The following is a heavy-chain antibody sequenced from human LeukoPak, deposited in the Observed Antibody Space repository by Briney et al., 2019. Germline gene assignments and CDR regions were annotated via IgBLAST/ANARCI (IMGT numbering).Heavy chain of an antibody. Sequence: GGSLRLSCAASGFTFSSYSMNWVRQAPGKGLEWVSAISGSGGSTYYADSVKGRFTISRDNSKNTLYLQMNNLRAEDTAVYYCAKPLTTVTQTDYWGQGTLVTVSS. V-gene: IGHV3-23*01. CDR2: ISGSGGST. CDR1: GFTFSSYS. D-gene: IGHD4-17*01. CDR3: AKPLTTVTQTDY. J-gene: IGHJ4*02.